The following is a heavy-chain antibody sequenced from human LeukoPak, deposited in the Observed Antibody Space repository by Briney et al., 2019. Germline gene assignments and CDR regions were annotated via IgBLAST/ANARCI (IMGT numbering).Heavy chain of an antibody. J-gene: IGHJ4*02. Sequence: PGGSLRLSCAASGFTFSSYAMTWVRQAPGKGLEWVSSISSSSSYIYYAVSVKGRFTISRDNAKNSLYLQMNSLRAEDTAVYYCARGNTITMVRGTRRPGAGYWGQGTLVTVSS. V-gene: IGHV3-21*01. CDR3: ARGNTITMVRGTRRPGAGY. CDR1: GFTFSSYA. CDR2: ISSSSSYI. D-gene: IGHD3-10*01.